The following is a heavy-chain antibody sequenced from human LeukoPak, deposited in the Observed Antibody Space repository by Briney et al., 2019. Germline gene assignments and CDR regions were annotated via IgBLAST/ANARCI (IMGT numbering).Heavy chain of an antibody. CDR2: ISSSSSYI. D-gene: IGHD2-15*01. J-gene: IGHJ3*02. CDR1: GFTFSSYS. CDR3: ARDRYCSGGSCYEDAFEI. Sequence: GGSLRLSCAASGFTFSSYSMNWVRQAPGKGLEWVSSISSSSSYIYYADSVKGRFTISRDNAKNSLYLQMNSLRAEDTAVYYCARDRYCSGGSCYEDAFEIWGQGTMVTVSS. V-gene: IGHV3-21*04.